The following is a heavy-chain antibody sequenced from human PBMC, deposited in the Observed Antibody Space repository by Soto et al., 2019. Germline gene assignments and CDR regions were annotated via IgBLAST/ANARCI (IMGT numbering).Heavy chain of an antibody. J-gene: IGHJ3*02. Sequence: GGSLRLSCAASGFTFSTYSMNWVRQAPGKGLEWVGRIKSKTDGGTTDYAAPVKGRFTISRDDSKNTLYLQMNSLKTEDTAVYYCTTDPPTYGSGSYYSFAFDIWGQGTMVTV. CDR2: IKSKTDGGTT. CDR1: GFTFSTYS. CDR3: TTDPPTYGSGSYYSFAFDI. D-gene: IGHD3-10*01. V-gene: IGHV3-15*01.